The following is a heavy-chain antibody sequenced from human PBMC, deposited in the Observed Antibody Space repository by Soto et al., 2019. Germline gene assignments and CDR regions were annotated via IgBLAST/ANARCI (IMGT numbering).Heavy chain of an antibody. J-gene: IGHJ5*02. CDR1: GDTLPDLC. V-gene: IGHV1-24*01. Sequence: ASVRASCSVSGDTLPDLCMQWVRQAPGKGLEWMGGFDPEDGETIYAQKFQGRVTMTTDTSTSTAYMELRSLTSDDTAVYYCARASSGWSNNWFDPWGQGTLVTVSS. CDR3: ARASSGWSNNWFDP. D-gene: IGHD6-19*01. CDR2: FDPEDGET.